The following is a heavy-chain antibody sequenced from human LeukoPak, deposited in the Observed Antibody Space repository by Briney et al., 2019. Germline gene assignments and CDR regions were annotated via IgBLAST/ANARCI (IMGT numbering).Heavy chain of an antibody. CDR2: MNAGNGNT. V-gene: IGHV1-3*03. D-gene: IGHD6-19*01. CDR3: ARGPGIAVAGTPLGFDY. J-gene: IGHJ4*02. CDR1: GYTFISYA. Sequence: ASVKVSCKSSGYTFISYAMHWVRQAPGQRLEWMGWMNAGNGNTKYSQKFQGRVTITRDTSASTAYMELSSLRSEDMAVYYCARGPGIAVAGTPLGFDYWGQGTLVTVSS.